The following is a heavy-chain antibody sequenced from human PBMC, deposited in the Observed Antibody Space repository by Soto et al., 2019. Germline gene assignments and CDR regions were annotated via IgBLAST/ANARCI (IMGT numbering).Heavy chain of an antibody. CDR3: AIDEVDTAMVTSLDY. J-gene: IGHJ4*02. CDR1: GFTFSSYG. Sequence: GGSLRLSCAASGFTFSSYGMHWVRQAPGKGLEWVAVIWYDGSNKYYADSVKGRFTISRDNSKNTLYLQMNSLRAEDTAVYYCAIDEVDTAMVTSLDYRGQRTLVTVSS. D-gene: IGHD5-18*01. CDR2: IWYDGSNK. V-gene: IGHV3-33*01.